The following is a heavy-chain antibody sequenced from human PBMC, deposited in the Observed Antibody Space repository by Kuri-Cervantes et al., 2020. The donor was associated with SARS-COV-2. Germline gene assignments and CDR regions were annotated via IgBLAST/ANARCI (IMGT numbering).Heavy chain of an antibody. V-gene: IGHV3-23*01. CDR2: ISGSGGST. CDR1: GFTFSSYG. D-gene: IGHD1-14*01. J-gene: IGHJ4*02. CDR3: AKDWRHDPEQVYY. Sequence: GGSLRLSCTAYGFTFSSYGMHWVRQAPGKGLEWVSAISGSGGSTYYADSVKGRFTISSDNSKNTLYLQMTSQCAEDTAVYLCAKDWRHDPEQVYYWGQGTLVTVSS.